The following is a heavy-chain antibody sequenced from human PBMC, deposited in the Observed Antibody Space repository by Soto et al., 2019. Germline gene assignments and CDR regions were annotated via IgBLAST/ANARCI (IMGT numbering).Heavy chain of an antibody. V-gene: IGHV3-33*01. D-gene: IGHD3-22*01. Sequence: GGSLRLSCAASGFTFSSYGRHWVRQAPGKGLEWVAVIWYDGSNKYYADSVKGRFTISRDNSKNTLYLQMNSLRAEDTAVYYCARNHYYDSSGYYLGYWGQGTLVTVSS. CDR3: ARNHYYDSSGYYLGY. CDR1: GFTFSSYG. J-gene: IGHJ4*02. CDR2: IWYDGSNK.